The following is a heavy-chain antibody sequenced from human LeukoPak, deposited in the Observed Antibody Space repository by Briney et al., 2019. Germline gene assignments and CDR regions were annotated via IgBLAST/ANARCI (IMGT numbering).Heavy chain of an antibody. J-gene: IGHJ3*02. Sequence: PGGSLRLSCAASGFTFSSYSMNWVRQAPGKGLEWVSSISSSSYIYYADSVKGRFTISRDNAKNSLYLQMNSLRDEDTAVYYCARDEGYDYVWGSYRPIGAFDIWGQGTMVTVSS. CDR2: ISSSSYI. V-gene: IGHV3-21*01. D-gene: IGHD3-16*02. CDR3: ARDEGYDYVWGSYRPIGAFDI. CDR1: GFTFSSYS.